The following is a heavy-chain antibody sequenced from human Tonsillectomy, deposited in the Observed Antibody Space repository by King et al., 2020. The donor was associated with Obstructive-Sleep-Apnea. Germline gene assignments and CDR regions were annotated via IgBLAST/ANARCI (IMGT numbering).Heavy chain of an antibody. J-gene: IGHJ4*02. CDR2: INPNNGKT. D-gene: IGHD6-19*01. V-gene: IGHV1-18*01. CDR1: GYTFGTYG. Sequence: QLVPSGAEVKKPGASVKVSCKTSGYTFGTYGITWVRQAPGQGLEWMGWINPNNGKTDYAQKLQGRVTMTTDASTTTAYMELRSLRSDDTAVYYYATFSSAWYFDYWGQGTLVTVSS. CDR3: ATFSSAWYFDY.